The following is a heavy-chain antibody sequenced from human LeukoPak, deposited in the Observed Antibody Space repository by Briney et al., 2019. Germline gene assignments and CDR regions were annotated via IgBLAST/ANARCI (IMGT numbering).Heavy chain of an antibody. J-gene: IGHJ4*02. CDR3: ARTGIKGQWLVPFDY. D-gene: IGHD6-19*01. V-gene: IGHV4-38-2*01. CDR2: LYYSGDT. CDR1: GYSISSGYY. Sequence: SETLSLTCAVSGYSISSGYYWGWIRQPPGKGLEWIGTLYYSGDTYYNPSLKSRVTISVDTSKNQFSLKLSSVTAADTAVYYCARTGIKGQWLVPFDYWGQGTLVTVSS.